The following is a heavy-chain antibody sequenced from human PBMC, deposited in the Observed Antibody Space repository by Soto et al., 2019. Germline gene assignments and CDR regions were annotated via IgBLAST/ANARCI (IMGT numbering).Heavy chain of an antibody. CDR1: GYTFTSYG. D-gene: IGHD6-13*01. CDR3: ARDLVPGIAGAGFDY. CDR2: ISAYNGNT. Sequence: GASVKVSCKASGYTFTSYGISWVRQAPGQGLEWMGWISAYNGNTNYAQKLQGRVTMTTDTSTSTAYMELRSLRSDDTAVYYCARDLVPGIAGAGFDYWGQGTLVTVSS. V-gene: IGHV1-18*01. J-gene: IGHJ4*02.